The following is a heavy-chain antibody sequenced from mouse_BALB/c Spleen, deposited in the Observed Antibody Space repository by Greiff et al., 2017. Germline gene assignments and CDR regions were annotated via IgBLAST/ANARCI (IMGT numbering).Heavy chain of an antibody. CDR2: INPYNDGT. CDR1: GYTFTSYV. V-gene: IGHV1-14*01. CDR3: ARPYYGSSLYAMDY. J-gene: IGHJ4*01. Sequence: EVQLVESGPELVKPGASVKMSCKASGYTFTSYVMHWVKQKPGQGLEWIGYINPYNDGTKYNEKFKGKATLTSDKSSSTAYMELSSLTSEDSAVYYCARPYYGSSLYAMDYWGQGTSVTVSS. D-gene: IGHD1-1*01.